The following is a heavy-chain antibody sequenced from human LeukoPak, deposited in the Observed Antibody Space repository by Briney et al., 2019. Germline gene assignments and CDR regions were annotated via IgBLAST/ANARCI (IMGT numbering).Heavy chain of an antibody. D-gene: IGHD3-22*01. J-gene: IGHJ4*02. CDR2: IIPIFGTA. CDR1: GGTFSSYA. CDR3: AIRPYYYDSAALTIDY. V-gene: IGHV1-69*06. Sequence: GASVKVSCKASGGTFSSYAISWVRQAPGQGLEWMGGIIPIFGTANYAQKLQGRVTITADKSTSTAYMELSSLRSEDTAVYYCAIRPYYYDSAALTIDYWGQGTPVTVSS.